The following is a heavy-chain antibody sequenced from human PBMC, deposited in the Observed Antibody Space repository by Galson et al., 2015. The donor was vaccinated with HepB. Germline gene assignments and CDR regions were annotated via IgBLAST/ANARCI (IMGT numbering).Heavy chain of an antibody. CDR2: VSSRGEST. Sequence: SLRLSCAASRFTFSSYGMSWVRLAPGKGLEWVSAVSSRGESTYYADSVRGRFAISRDNSRNTLYLHMTSLRAEDTAIYYCAGSGAYSGTYYAGMDVWGQGTTVTVSS. D-gene: IGHD1-26*01. CDR1: RFTFSSYG. J-gene: IGHJ6*02. CDR3: AGSGAYSGTYYAGMDV. V-gene: IGHV3-23*01.